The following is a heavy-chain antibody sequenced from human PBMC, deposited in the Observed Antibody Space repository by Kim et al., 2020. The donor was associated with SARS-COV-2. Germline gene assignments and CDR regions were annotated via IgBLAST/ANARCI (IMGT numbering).Heavy chain of an antibody. D-gene: IGHD2-15*01. J-gene: IGHJ6*02. CDR1: GFTFSVYT. Sequence: GGSLRLSCAVSGFTFSVYTMHWTRHVPGKGLEWLAVIWPGGSIAYYAESVRGRFVVSRDNSKETLSLEMSGLREEDTAVYFCAKDRYVSGPYYYYGMDVWGQGTTVILSS. V-gene: IGHV3-30-3*02. CDR2: IWPGGSIA. CDR3: AKDRYVSGPYYYYGMDV.